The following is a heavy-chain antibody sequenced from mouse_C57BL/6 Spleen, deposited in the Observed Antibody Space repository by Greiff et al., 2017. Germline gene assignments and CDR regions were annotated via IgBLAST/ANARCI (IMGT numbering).Heavy chain of an antibody. CDR2: INPSTGGT. Sequence: VQLKQSGPELVKPGASVKISCKASGYSFTGYYMNWVKQSPEKSLEWIGEINPSTGGTTYNQKFKAKATLTVDKSSSTAYMQLKSLTSEDSAVYYCAREFDYWGQGTTLTVSS. CDR1: GYSFTGYY. J-gene: IGHJ2*01. CDR3: AREFDY. V-gene: IGHV1-42*01.